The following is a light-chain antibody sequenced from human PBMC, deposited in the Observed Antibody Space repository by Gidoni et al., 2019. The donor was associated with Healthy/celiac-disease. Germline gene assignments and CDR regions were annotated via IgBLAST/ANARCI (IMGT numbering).Light chain of an antibody. Sequence: DIQMTQSPSTLSASVGDRVTITCRASQSISSWLAWYQQKPGKAPKLLIYDAYSLESGVPSRFSGSGSGTEFTLTISSLQPDDFATYYCKQYGTFGQGTKVEIK. V-gene: IGKV1-5*01. J-gene: IGKJ1*01. CDR2: DAY. CDR1: QSISSW. CDR3: KQYGT.